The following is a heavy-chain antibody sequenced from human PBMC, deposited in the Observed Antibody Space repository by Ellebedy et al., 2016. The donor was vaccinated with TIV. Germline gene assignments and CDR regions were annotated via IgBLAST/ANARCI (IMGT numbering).Heavy chain of an antibody. D-gene: IGHD3-10*01. CDR1: GFTFSSYA. CDR3: ARGGGFYYYYGMDV. V-gene: IGHV3-23*01. CDR2: ISGSGGST. J-gene: IGHJ6*02. Sequence: GESLKISCAASGFTFSSYAMSWVRQAPGKGLEWVSAISGSGGSTYYADSVKGRFTISRDNSKNTLYLQMNSLRAEDTAVYNCARGGGFYYYYGMDVWGQGTTVTVSS.